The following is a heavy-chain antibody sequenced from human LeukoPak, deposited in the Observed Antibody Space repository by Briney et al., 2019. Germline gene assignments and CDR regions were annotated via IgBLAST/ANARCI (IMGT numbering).Heavy chain of an antibody. V-gene: IGHV1-46*01. J-gene: IGHJ3*02. D-gene: IGHD3-10*01. CDR3: ARDYYGSGSYGDDALDI. CDR1: GYTFTSYY. Sequence: ASVKVSCKASGYTFTSYYMHWVRQAPGQGLEWMGIINPSGGSTSYAQKFQGRVTMTRDTSTSTVYMELSSLRSEDTAVYYCARDYYGSGSYGDDALDIWGQGTMVTVSS. CDR2: INPSGGST.